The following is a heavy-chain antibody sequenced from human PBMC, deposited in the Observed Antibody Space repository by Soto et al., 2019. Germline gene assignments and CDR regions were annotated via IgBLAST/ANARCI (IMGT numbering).Heavy chain of an antibody. CDR1: GFTFSNAW. D-gene: IGHD3-9*01. V-gene: IGHV3-15*07. CDR3: TTDSDITIEIIRFDY. J-gene: IGHJ4*01. Sequence: GGSLRLSCAASGFTFSNAWINWVRQAPGKGLEWVGRIKSKTDGGTTDFAAPVKGRFAISRDDSKNMVYLQMNSLKTEDTAVYYCTTDSDITIEIIRFDYWSHGTLVTVSS. CDR2: IKSKTDGGTT.